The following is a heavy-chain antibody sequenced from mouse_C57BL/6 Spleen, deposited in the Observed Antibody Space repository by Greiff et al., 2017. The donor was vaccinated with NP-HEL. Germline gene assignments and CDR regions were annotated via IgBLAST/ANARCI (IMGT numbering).Heavy chain of an antibody. CDR2: ISSGSSTI. J-gene: IGHJ2*01. V-gene: IGHV5-17*01. CDR1: GFTFSDYG. CDR3: ARDPYYYGSSPLDY. Sequence: EVKLVESGGGLVKPGGSLKLSCAASGFTFSDYGMHWVRQAPEKGLEWVAYISSGSSTIYYADTVKGRFTISRDNAKNTLFLQMTSLRSEDTAMYYCARDPYYYGSSPLDYWGQGTTLTVSS. D-gene: IGHD1-1*01.